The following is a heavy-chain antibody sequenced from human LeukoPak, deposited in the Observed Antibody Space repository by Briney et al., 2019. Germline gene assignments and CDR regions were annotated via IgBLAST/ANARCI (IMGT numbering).Heavy chain of an antibody. V-gene: IGHV5-10-1*01. CDR1: GYSFTTYW. J-gene: IGHJ4*02. Sequence: GKSLKISCKGSGYSFTTYWITWVRQMPGKGLEWMGRIDASDSYTNYSPSFQGHVTISADKSINTAYLQWSSLKASDTAMYYCARLPTLYYGSGNNDYWGQGTLVTVSS. CDR3: ARLPTLYYGSGNNDY. CDR2: IDASDSYT. D-gene: IGHD3-10*01.